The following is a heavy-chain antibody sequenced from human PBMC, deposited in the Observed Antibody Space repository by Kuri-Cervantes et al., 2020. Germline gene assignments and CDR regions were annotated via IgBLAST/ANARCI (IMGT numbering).Heavy chain of an antibody. V-gene: IGHV4-59*12. CDR2: VYYNGNT. Sequence: SETLSLTCRISGGSISTYYWNWIRQPPRKELEWLCYVYYNGNTNYNASLKSRVTISVDTSKNQFSLKLSSVTAADTAVYYCARGSIRGHFDYWGQGTLVTVSS. D-gene: IGHD2-21*01. J-gene: IGHJ4*02. CDR1: GGSISTYY. CDR3: ARGSIRGHFDY.